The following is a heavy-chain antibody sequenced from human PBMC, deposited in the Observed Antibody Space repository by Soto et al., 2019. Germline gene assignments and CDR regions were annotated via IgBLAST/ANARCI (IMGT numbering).Heavy chain of an antibody. CDR3: AXEHRIYDILTGSINWFDP. D-gene: IGHD3-9*01. CDR2: IIPIFGTA. Sequence: SVKVSCKASGGTFSSYAISWVRQAPGQGLEWMGGIIPIFGTANYAQKFQGRVTITADESTSTAYMELSSLRSEDTAVYYCAXEHRIYDILTGSINWFDPWAQGTLVTVS. J-gene: IGHJ5*02. V-gene: IGHV1-69*13. CDR1: GGTFSSYA.